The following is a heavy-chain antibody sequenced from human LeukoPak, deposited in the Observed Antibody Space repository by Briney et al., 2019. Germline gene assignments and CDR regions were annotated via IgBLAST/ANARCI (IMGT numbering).Heavy chain of an antibody. D-gene: IGHD3-10*01. Sequence: GASVKVSCKASGYTFTSYGISWVRQAPGQGLEWMGWISAYNGNTNYAQKLQGRVTMTTDTSTSTAYMELRSLRSDDTAVYYCARAAATMVRGVPLNYYHMDVWGKGTTVTVSS. J-gene: IGHJ6*03. CDR1: GYTFTSYG. CDR2: ISAYNGNT. CDR3: ARAAATMVRGVPLNYYHMDV. V-gene: IGHV1-18*01.